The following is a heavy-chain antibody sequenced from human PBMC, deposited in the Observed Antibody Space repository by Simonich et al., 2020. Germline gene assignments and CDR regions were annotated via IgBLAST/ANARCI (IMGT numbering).Heavy chain of an antibody. Sequence: QVQLVQSGAEVKKPGASVKVSCKASGYTFTSYGISWVRQAPGQGLEWMGGNKAYKGKTNNAQKLQGRATMTTDTSTSTAYMELRSLRSDDTAVYYCARSTTGTTAFDIWGQGTMVTVSS. J-gene: IGHJ3*02. CDR2: NKAYKGKT. V-gene: IGHV1-18*01. CDR3: ARSTTGTTAFDI. CDR1: GYTFTSYG. D-gene: IGHD1-1*01.